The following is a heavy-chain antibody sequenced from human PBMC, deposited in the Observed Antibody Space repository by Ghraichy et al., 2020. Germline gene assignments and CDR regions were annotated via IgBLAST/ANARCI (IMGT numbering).Heavy chain of an antibody. V-gene: IGHV4-30-2*01. J-gene: IGHJ3*02. CDR1: GGSISSGGYS. D-gene: IGHD3-22*01. CDR2: IYHSGST. CDR3: ARNVIYYDSSGYPGAFDI. Sequence: SQTPSLTCAVSGGSISSGGYSWSWIRQPPGKDLEWIGYIYHSGSTYYNPSLKSRVTISVDRSKNQFSLKLSSVTAADTAVYYCARNVIYYDSSGYPGAFDIWGQGTMVTVSS.